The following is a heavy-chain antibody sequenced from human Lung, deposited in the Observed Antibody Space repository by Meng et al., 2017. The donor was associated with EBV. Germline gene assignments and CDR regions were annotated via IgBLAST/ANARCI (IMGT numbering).Heavy chain of an antibody. Sequence: VPFAGSGPARVKPSGTLSLTCAVSGDSITNHNWWAWVRQPPGKGLEWIGEIPHRGSSAYTPSLKSRVSMSIDKSKNQFSLKLTSVTAADTAVYHCLRGSGGSVWGQGTLVTVSS. CDR3: LRGSGGSV. D-gene: IGHD3-10*01. CDR1: GDSITNHNW. J-gene: IGHJ1*01. CDR2: IPHRGSS. V-gene: IGHV4-4*02.